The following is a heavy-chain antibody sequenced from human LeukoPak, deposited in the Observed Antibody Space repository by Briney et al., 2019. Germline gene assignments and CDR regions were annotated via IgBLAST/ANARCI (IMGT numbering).Heavy chain of an antibody. J-gene: IGHJ3*02. V-gene: IGHV4-34*01. D-gene: IGHD5-24*01. CDR1: GGSFSGYY. CDR3: ARGRDGYQSAFDI. CDR2: INHSGST. Sequence: SETLSLTCAVYGGSFSGYYWSWIRQPPGKGLEWIGEINHSGSTNYNPSLKSRVTISVDTSKIQFSLKLSSVTAADTAVYYCARGRDGYQSAFDIWGQGTMVTVSS.